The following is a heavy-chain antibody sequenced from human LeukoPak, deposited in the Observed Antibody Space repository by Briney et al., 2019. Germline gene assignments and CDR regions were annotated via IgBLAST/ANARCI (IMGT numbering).Heavy chain of an antibody. CDR3: TRVDLRAAFFDY. V-gene: IGHV4-4*07. D-gene: IGHD2-15*01. CDR1: GGSISSYY. Sequence: SETLSLTCTVSGGSISSYYWTWIRQPAGKGLEWIGRIYTSGNTGYNPSLKSRVTMSVDTSKNQFSLNLSSVTAADTAVYYCTRVDLRAAFFDYWGQGTLVTVSS. J-gene: IGHJ4*02. CDR2: IYTSGNT.